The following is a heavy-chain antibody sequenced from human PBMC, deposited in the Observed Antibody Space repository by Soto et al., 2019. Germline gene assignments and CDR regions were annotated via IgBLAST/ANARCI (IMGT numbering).Heavy chain of an antibody. D-gene: IGHD5-12*01. J-gene: IGHJ6*02. Sequence: SETLSLTCTVSGGSVSSGSYYWSWIRQPPGKGLEWIGYIYYSGSTNYNPSLKSRVTISVDTSKNQFSLKLSSVTAADTAVYYCARDQSEMATIFRHNYYYYYGMDVWGQGTTVTVSS. CDR1: GGSVSSGSYY. V-gene: IGHV4-61*01. CDR3: ARDQSEMATIFRHNYYYYYGMDV. CDR2: IYYSGST.